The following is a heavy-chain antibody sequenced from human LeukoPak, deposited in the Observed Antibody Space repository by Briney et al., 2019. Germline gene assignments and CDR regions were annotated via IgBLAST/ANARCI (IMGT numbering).Heavy chain of an antibody. D-gene: IGHD1-26*01. V-gene: IGHV3-23*01. CDR3: ARASGSYYAEYFQH. J-gene: IGHJ1*01. CDR1: GGSISSSSYY. Sequence: ETLSLTCTVSGGSISSSSYYWGWIRQAPGKGLEWVSAISGSGGSTYYADSVKGRFTISRDNSKNTLYLQMNSLRAEDTAVYYCARASGSYYAEYFQHWGQGTLVTVSS. CDR2: ISGSGGST.